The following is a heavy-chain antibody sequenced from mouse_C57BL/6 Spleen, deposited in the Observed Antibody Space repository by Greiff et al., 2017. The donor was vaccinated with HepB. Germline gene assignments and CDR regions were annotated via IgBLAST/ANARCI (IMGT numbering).Heavy chain of an antibody. V-gene: IGHV1-82*01. CDR3: ASGAYYSNYEGFAY. CDR1: GYAFSSSW. D-gene: IGHD2-5*01. Sequence: QVQLKQSGPELVKPGASVKISCKASGYAFSSSWMNWVKQRPGKGLEWIGRIYPGDGDTNYNGKFKGKATLTADKSSSTAYMQLSSLTSEDSAVYFCASGAYYSNYEGFAYWGQGTLVTVSA. CDR2: IYPGDGDT. J-gene: IGHJ3*01.